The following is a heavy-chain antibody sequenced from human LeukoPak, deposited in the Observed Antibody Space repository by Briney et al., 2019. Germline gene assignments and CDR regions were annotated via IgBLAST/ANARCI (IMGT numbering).Heavy chain of an antibody. D-gene: IGHD3-10*01. CDR1: GVSISSSNSY. V-gene: IGHV4-61*01. CDR3: ARDVWFGEFGTWFDP. Sequence: PSETLSLTCTVSGVSISSSNSYWGWIRQPPGKGLEWIGYIYYSGSTNYNPSLKSRVTISVDTSKNQFSLKLSSVTAADTAVYYCARDVWFGEFGTWFDPWGQGTLVTVSS. CDR2: IYYSGST. J-gene: IGHJ5*02.